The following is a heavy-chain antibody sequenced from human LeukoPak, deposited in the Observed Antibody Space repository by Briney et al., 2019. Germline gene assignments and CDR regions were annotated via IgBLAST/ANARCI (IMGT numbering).Heavy chain of an antibody. Sequence: GRSLRLSCAASGFTFSSYAMQWVRQAPGKGLEWVAVISYDGSNKFYADSVKGRFTISRDNSKNTLYLQMNSLRAEDTAVYYCARDGRSYYYDSSGYYPGDYWGQGTLVTVSS. CDR3: ARDGRSYYYDSSGYYPGDY. J-gene: IGHJ4*02. D-gene: IGHD3-22*01. CDR2: ISYDGSNK. CDR1: GFTFSSYA. V-gene: IGHV3-30-3*01.